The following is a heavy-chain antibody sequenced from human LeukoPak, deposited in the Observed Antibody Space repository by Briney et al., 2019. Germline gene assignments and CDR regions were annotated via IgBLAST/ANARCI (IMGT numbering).Heavy chain of an antibody. CDR1: GFTFSSYW. J-gene: IGHJ4*02. V-gene: IGHV3-74*01. CDR3: ARGQYGGYDSIGDY. CDR2: INSDGSNT. D-gene: IGHD5-12*01. Sequence: PGGSLRLSCAASGFTFSSYWMHWVRQAPGKGLVWVSRINSDGSNTDYADSVKGRITISRDNAKNTPFLQMNSLRDEDTAVYYCARGQYGGYDSIGDYWGQGTLVTVSS.